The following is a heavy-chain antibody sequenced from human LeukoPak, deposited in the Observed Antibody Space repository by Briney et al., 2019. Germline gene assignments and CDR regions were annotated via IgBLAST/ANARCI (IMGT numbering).Heavy chain of an antibody. V-gene: IGHV3-23*01. CDR2: LRGDGDT. J-gene: IGHJ4*02. CDR1: GFIFSNYA. Sequence: GGSLRLSCAASGFIFSNYAMSWVRQAPARGLEWVSSLRGDGDTFYADSVKGRFTLSRDHSRNTVYLQLNNLRVEDTAIYYCAKASWVSNVDAVLWGQGTLVAVSS. D-gene: IGHD1-1*01. CDR3: AKASWVSNVDAVL.